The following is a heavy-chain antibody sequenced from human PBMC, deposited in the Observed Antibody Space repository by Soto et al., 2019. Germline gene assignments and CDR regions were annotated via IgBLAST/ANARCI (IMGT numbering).Heavy chain of an antibody. V-gene: IGHV3-30*18. CDR2: ISYDGSNK. CDR1: GFTFSSYG. CDR3: AKDMGITMIVVAHPGDAFDI. D-gene: IGHD3-22*01. J-gene: IGHJ3*02. Sequence: GGSLRLSCAASGFTFSSYGMHWVRQAPGKGLEWVAVISYDGSNKYYADSVKGRFTISRDNSKNTLYLQMNSLRAEDTAVYYCAKDMGITMIVVAHPGDAFDIWGQGTMVTVSS.